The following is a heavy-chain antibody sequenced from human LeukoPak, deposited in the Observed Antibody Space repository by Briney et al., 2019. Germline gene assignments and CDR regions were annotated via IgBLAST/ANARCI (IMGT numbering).Heavy chain of an antibody. D-gene: IGHD3-3*01. CDR1: GYTFTSYY. CDR3: ARRNIRFLELDF. Sequence: ASVKVSCKASGYTFTSYYMHWVRQAPGQGLEWMGIINPSGGSTSYAQKFQGRVTMTRNTSIRTAYMELSGLRPEDTAVYYCARRNIRFLELDFWGQGTLVTVSS. J-gene: IGHJ4*02. CDR2: INPSGGST. V-gene: IGHV1-46*01.